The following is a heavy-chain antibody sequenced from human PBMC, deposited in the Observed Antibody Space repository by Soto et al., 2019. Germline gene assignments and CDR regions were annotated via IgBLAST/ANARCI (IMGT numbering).Heavy chain of an antibody. Sequence: PGGSLRLSCAASGFTFSSYAMHWVRQAPGKGLEWVAVLSYDGSNKYYADSVKGRFTISRDNSKNTLYLQMNSLRAEDTAVFYCARDRLDVVVPAAILAYWGQGTLVTVSS. CDR1: GFTFSSYA. J-gene: IGHJ4*02. CDR2: LSYDGSNK. D-gene: IGHD2-2*02. CDR3: ARDRLDVVVPAAILAY. V-gene: IGHV3-30-3*01.